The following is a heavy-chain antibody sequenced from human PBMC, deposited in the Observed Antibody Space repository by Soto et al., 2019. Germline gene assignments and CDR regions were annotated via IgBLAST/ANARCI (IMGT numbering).Heavy chain of an antibody. J-gene: IGHJ6*02. Sequence: GWSLRLSCASSVFTFISYSMNWVRQAPGKGLEWVSSISSSSSYIYYADSVKGRFAISRDNAKNSLYLQMNSLRAEDTAVYYCARDRWAAAGFYGMDVGGQGTTVTVSS. CDR3: ARDRWAAAGFYGMDV. CDR2: ISSSSSYI. CDR1: VFTFISYS. V-gene: IGHV3-21*01. D-gene: IGHD6-13*01.